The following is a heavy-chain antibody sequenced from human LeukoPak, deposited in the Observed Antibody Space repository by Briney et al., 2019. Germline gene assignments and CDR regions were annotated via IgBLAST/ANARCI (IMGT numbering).Heavy chain of an antibody. CDR2: ISDIGSI. J-gene: IGHJ4*02. D-gene: IGHD6-13*01. CDR3: ARGVYIAAAQYGY. CDR1: GGSISSYY. V-gene: IGHV4-59*01. Sequence: SETLSLTCTVSGGSISSYYWSWIRQPPGKGLEWIAYISDIGSINYNPSLKSRVTISLDTSKNQFSLKLSSVTAADAAVYYCARGVYIAAAQYGYWGQGTLVTVSS.